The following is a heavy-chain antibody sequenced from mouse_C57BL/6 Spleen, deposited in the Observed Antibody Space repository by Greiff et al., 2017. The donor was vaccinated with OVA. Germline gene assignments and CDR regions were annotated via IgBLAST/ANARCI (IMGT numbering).Heavy chain of an antibody. CDR2: IYPSDSET. J-gene: IGHJ3*01. CDR3: ASEIGAWFAY. CDR1: GYTFTSYW. V-gene: IGHV1-61*01. Sequence: VQLQQPGAELVWPGSSVKLSCKASGYTFTSYWMDWVKQRPGQGLEWIGNIYPSDSETHYNQKFKDKATLTVDKSSSTAYMQLSSLTSEDSAVYYCASEIGAWFAYWGQGTLVTVSA.